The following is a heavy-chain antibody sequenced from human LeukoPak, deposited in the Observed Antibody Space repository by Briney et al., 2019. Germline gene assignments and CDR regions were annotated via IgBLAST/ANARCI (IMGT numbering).Heavy chain of an antibody. V-gene: IGHV3-21*01. J-gene: IGHJ4*02. Sequence: GGSLRLSCAASGFTFSRYSMNWVRQAPGKGLEWVSSISSSGSSIYYADSVKGRFTISRDNAKNTVYLQMNSLRVEDTALYYCAGDHERWLPDYWGQGTLVTVSS. CDR3: AGDHERWLPDY. CDR1: GFTFSRYS. CDR2: ISSSGSSI. D-gene: IGHD5-24*01.